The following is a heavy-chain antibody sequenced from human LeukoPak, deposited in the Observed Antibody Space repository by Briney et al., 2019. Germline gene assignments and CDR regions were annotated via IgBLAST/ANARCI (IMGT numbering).Heavy chain of an antibody. CDR2: IYYSGST. Sequence: SPSQTLSLTCTVSGGSISSGGYYWSWIRQHPGKGLEWIGYIYYSGSTYYNPSLKSRVTISVDTSKNQFSLKLSSVTAADTAVYYCARGLPGCSYGYCYFDYWGQGTLVTVSS. J-gene: IGHJ4*02. D-gene: IGHD5-18*01. CDR3: ARGLPGCSYGYCYFDY. CDR1: GGSISSGGYY. V-gene: IGHV4-31*03.